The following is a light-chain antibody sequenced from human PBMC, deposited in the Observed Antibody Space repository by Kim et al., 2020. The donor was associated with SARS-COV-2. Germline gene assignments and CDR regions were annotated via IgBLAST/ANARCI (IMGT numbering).Light chain of an antibody. Sequence: SVGDRFTITCRASQSISSYLNWYQQKPGKAPKLLIYAASSLQSGVPSRFSGSGSGTDFTLTISSLQPEDFATYYCQQSYSTPPVTFGPGTKVDIK. CDR3: QQSYSTPPVT. CDR1: QSISSY. CDR2: AAS. V-gene: IGKV1-39*01. J-gene: IGKJ3*01.